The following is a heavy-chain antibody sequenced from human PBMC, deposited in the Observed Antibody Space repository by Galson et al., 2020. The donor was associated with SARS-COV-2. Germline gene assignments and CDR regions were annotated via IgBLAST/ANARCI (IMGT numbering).Heavy chain of an antibody. J-gene: IGHJ6*03. CDR3: GSPAEGEVIYKGYFYMNV. Sequence: SVKVSCNASGGTFNRHGISWVRQAPGQGLEWMGGIIPFFGTPHYAQKFQARVTITADESTTTAYMELRSLRSEDTAVYYCGSPAEGEVIYKGYFYMNVWGKGTTVTVSS. D-gene: IGHD3-10*01. CDR1: GGTFNRHG. CDR2: IIPFFGTP. V-gene: IGHV1-69*13.